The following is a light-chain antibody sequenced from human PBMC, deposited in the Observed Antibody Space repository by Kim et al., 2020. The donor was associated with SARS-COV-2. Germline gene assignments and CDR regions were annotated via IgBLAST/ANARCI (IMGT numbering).Light chain of an antibody. CDR1: QSVFHSHNNKNY. V-gene: IGKV4-1*01. J-gene: IGKJ2*03. CDR3: HQYATFPYS. CDR2: WAS. Sequence: RATINCKSSQSVFHSHNNKNYLAWYQQKSGQPPKLLIYWASTRESGVPGRFSGSGSGTDFTLTITSLQAEDVAVYFCHQYATFPYSFGQGTKLEI.